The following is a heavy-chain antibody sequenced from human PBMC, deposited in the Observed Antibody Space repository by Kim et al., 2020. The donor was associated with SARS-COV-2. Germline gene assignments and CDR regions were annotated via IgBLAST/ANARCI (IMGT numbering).Heavy chain of an antibody. CDR2: T. J-gene: IGHJ6*02. V-gene: IGHV1-46*01. CDR3: ARDKAGGMDV. Sequence: TSYAQKFQGRVTMTRDTSTSTVYMELSSLRSEATAVYYCARDKAGGMDVWGQGTTVTVSS. D-gene: IGHD6-13*01.